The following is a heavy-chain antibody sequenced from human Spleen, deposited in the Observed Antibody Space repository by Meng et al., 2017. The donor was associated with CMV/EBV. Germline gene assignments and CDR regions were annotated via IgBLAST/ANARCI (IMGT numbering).Heavy chain of an antibody. CDR1: GFTFSSHW. Sequence: GESLKISCAASGFTFSSHWMTWVRQAPGKGLEWVANMNQDGSQKHYVDSVKGRFTISRDNAKNSLSLQMNSLGAEDTAVYYCVRDMDVWGQGTTVTVSS. CDR2: MNQDGSQK. CDR3: VRDMDV. V-gene: IGHV3-7*01. J-gene: IGHJ6*02.